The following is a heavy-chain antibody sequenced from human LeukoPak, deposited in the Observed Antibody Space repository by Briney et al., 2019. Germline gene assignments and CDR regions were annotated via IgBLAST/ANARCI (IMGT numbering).Heavy chain of an antibody. V-gene: IGHV3-66*01. CDR1: GFTLSSNY. J-gene: IGHJ6*02. CDR2: IYSGGST. Sequence: GGSLRLSCAASGFTLSSNYMSWVRQAPGKGLEWVSVIYSGGSTYYADSVKGRFTISRDNSKNTLYLQMNSLRAEDTAVYHCARYAGGDNGMDVWGQGTTVTVSS. CDR3: ARYAGGDNGMDV. D-gene: IGHD2-21*02.